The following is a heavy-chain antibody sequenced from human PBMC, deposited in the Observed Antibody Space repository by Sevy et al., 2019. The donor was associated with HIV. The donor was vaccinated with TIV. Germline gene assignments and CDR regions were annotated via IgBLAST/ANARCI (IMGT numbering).Heavy chain of an antibody. Sequence: GESLKISCKGSGYSFTSYWISWVRQMPGKGLEWMGRIDPSDSYTNYSPSFQGHVTSSADKSISTAYLQWSSLKASDTAMYYCAGHAPLYCSGGSCYSGYYYYYGMDVWGQGTTVTVSS. CDR2: IDPSDSYT. CDR1: GYSFTSYW. J-gene: IGHJ6*02. CDR3: AGHAPLYCSGGSCYSGYYYYYGMDV. D-gene: IGHD2-15*01. V-gene: IGHV5-10-1*01.